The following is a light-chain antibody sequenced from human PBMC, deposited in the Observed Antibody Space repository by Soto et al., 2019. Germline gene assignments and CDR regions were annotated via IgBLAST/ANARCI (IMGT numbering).Light chain of an antibody. J-gene: IGLJ2*01. Sequence: QSALTQPASVSGSPGQSITIPCSGFSSDVGDYNYVSWYQQHAGKVPKLIIYEVTNRPLGVSSRFSGSKSGYTASLTISGLETDDEADYYCSSYTSSIRIFGGGTKVTVL. CDR1: SSDVGDYNY. CDR3: SSYTSSIRI. V-gene: IGLV2-14*01. CDR2: EVT.